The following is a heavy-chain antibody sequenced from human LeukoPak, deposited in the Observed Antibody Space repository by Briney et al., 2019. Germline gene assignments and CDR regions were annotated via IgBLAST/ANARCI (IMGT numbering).Heavy chain of an antibody. CDR3: ATDTTGGSYCDY. V-gene: IGHV1-69*04. CDR1: GYTFTGYY. J-gene: IGHJ4*02. Sequence: ASVKVSCKASGYTFTGYYMHWVRQAPGQGLEWMGRIIPILGIANYAQKFQGRVTITADKSTTTAYMELSSLRSDDTAVYFCATDTTGGSYCDYWGQGSLVTVSS. D-gene: IGHD1-26*01. CDR2: IIPILGIA.